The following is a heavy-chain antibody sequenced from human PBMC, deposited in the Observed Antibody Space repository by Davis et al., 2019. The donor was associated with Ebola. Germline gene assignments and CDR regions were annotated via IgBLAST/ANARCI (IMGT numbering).Heavy chain of an antibody. CDR1: GASFSNYF. D-gene: IGHD6-13*01. J-gene: IGHJ4*02. CDR3: ARGDKVTPVGKRGLRHLDGFDS. Sequence: PSEILSLTPGGYGASFSNYFLTWIRQPPGKELEWNREIIHSGNTNYIPSLKRRVTISVDMSKNQFSLRLSSVTAAETAVYYCARGDKVTPVGKRGLRHLDGFDSWGQGTLVTVSS. V-gene: IGHV4-34*01. CDR2: IIHSGNT.